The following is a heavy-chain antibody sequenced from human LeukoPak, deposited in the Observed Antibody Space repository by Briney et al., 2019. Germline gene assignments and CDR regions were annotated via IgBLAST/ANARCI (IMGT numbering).Heavy chain of an antibody. CDR3: ARDGVGSGSYYYYYMDV. J-gene: IGHJ6*03. V-gene: IGHV1-46*01. CDR2: INPSGGST. Sequence: ASVKVSCKASGYTFTSYYMPWVRQAPGQGLEWMGIINPSGGSTSYAQKFQGRVTMTRDMSTSTVYMELSSLRSEDTAVYYCARDGVGSGSYYYYYMDVWGKGTTVTVSS. CDR1: GYTFTSYY. D-gene: IGHD1-26*01.